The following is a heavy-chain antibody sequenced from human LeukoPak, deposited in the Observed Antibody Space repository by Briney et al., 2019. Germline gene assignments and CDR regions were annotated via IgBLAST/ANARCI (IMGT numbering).Heavy chain of an antibody. CDR1: GFTFSSYA. Sequence: PGRSLRLSCAASGFTFSSYAMHWVRQAPGKGLEWVAVISYDGSNKYYADSVKGRFTISRDNSKNTLYLQMNSLRAEDTAVYYCARVGSSSWFGYYYYYMDVWGKGTTVTASS. CDR2: ISYDGSNK. J-gene: IGHJ6*03. D-gene: IGHD6-13*01. V-gene: IGHV3-30*01. CDR3: ARVGSSSWFGYYYYYMDV.